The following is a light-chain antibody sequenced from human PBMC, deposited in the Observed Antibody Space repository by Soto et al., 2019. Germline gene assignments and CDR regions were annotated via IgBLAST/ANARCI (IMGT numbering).Light chain of an antibody. J-gene: IGLJ1*01. V-gene: IGLV1-47*02. CDR1: TSNIGTNY. Sequence: QLVLTQPPSASGTPGQRVTISCSGSTSNIGTNYVYWYQQLPGTAPKLLIHTNNQRPSGVPDRLSGSKSGTSASLAITGLRSEDEADYWCVAWDDSLSGYVFGTGTKVTVL. CDR2: TNN. CDR3: VAWDDSLSGYV.